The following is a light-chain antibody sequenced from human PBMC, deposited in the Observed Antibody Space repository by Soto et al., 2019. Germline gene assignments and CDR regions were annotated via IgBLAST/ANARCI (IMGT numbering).Light chain of an antibody. Sequence: DIQMTQSPSTLSEFVGDTVTITCRASQNINRYLAWYQQKPGKAPKLLIYYSSTLERGVPSRFNGSGSATAFTITISSLQPEDFANYYCQQYYTSSPLTFGGGTKVDIK. CDR2: YSS. V-gene: IGKV1-5*01. CDR1: QNINRY. CDR3: QQYYTSSPLT. J-gene: IGKJ4*01.